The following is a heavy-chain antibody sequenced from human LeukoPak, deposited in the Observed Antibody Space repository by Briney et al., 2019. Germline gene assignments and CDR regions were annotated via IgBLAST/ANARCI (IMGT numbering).Heavy chain of an antibody. CDR1: GGSISSYY. CDR2: IYYSGST. CDR3: ARGYSSGWYWFDP. J-gene: IGHJ5*02. D-gene: IGHD6-19*01. Sequence: ASETLSLTCTVSGGSISSYYWSWIRQPPGKGLEWIGYIYYSGSTNYNPSLKSRVTISVDTSKNQFSLKLSSVTAADTAVYYCARGYSSGWYWFDPWGQGTLVTVSS. V-gene: IGHV4-59*08.